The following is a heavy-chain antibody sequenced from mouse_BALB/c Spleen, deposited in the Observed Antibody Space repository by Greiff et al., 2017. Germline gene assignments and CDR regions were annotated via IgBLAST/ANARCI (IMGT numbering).Heavy chain of an antibody. V-gene: IGHV14-4*02. D-gene: IGHD2-2*01. J-gene: IGHJ2*01. CDR2: IDPENGDT. CDR1: GFNINDYY. Sequence: VQLQQSGAELVRPGASVKLSCTASGFNINDYYMHWVKQRPEQGLEWIGWIDPENGDTEYAPKFQGKATMTADTSSNTAYLQLSSLTSEDTAVYYCNGGLNFDYWGQGTTLTVSS. CDR3: NGGLNFDY.